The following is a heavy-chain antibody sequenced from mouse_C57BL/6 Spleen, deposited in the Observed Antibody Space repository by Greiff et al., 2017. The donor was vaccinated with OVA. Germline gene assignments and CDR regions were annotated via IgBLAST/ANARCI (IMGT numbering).Heavy chain of an antibody. D-gene: IGHD2-1*01. V-gene: IGHV5-4*03. J-gene: IGHJ1*03. CDR3: ARALRSFDV. Sequence: EVKLMESGGGLVKPGGSLKLSCAASGFTFSSYAMSWVRQTPEKRLEWVATISDGGSYTYYPDNVKGRFTISRDNAKNNLYLQMSHLKSEDTAMYYCARALRSFDVWGTGTTVTVSS. CDR1: GFTFSSYA. CDR2: ISDGGSYT.